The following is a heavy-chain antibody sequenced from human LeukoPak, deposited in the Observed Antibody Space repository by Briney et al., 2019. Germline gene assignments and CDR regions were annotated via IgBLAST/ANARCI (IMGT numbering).Heavy chain of an antibody. CDR2: IYYSGST. V-gene: IGHV4-59*12. CDR1: GGSTSSYY. D-gene: IGHD3-10*01. Sequence: SETLSLTCTVSGGSTSSYYWSWIRQPPGKGLEWIGYIYYSGSTNYNPSLKSRVTISVDTSKNQFSLKLSSVTAADTAVYYCARGRITMVRGVRMYYMDVWGKGTTVTVSS. J-gene: IGHJ6*03. CDR3: ARGRITMVRGVRMYYMDV.